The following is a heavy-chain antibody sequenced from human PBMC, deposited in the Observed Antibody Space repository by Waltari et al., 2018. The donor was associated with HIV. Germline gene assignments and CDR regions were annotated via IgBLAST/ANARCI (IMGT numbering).Heavy chain of an antibody. J-gene: IGHJ6*02. CDR3: ARDTLYHYYGMDV. CDR2: IKQDGNEK. CDR1: GFTFSSYW. V-gene: IGHV3-7*01. Sequence: EVQLLESGGGLVQPGGSLRLSCSASGFTFSSYWMSWVRQAPGKGLEWVANIKQDGNEKHYVDSVKGRFTISRDNAKNSLYLQMNSLRAEDTAMYYCARDTLYHYYGMDVWGQGTTVTVSS.